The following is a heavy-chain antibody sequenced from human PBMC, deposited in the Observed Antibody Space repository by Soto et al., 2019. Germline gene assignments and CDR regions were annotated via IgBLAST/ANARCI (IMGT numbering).Heavy chain of an antibody. V-gene: IGHV1-3*01. CDR3: ARSIVVVTALDY. CDR1: GYTFTSYA. Sequence: QVQLVQSGAEVKKPGASVKVSCKASGYTFTSYAMHWVRQAPGQRLEWMGWFNAGNGNTKYSQKFQGRVTITRDTCASTAYMELSSLRSEDTAVYYCARSIVVVTALDYWGQGTLVSVSS. D-gene: IGHD2-21*02. CDR2: FNAGNGNT. J-gene: IGHJ4*02.